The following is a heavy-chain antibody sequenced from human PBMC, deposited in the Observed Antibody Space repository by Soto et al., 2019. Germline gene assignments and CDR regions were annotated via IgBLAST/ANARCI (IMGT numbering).Heavy chain of an antibody. Sequence: QVQLVESGGGLVKPGGSLRLSCAASGFTFSDYYMSWIRQAPGKGLEWVSYISSSGSTIYYADSVKGRFTISRDNAKNSLYLQMKSLRAEDTAVYYCAREGCSSTSCYITPQYYFDYWGQGTLVTVSS. CDR2: ISSSGSTI. CDR1: GFTFSDYY. V-gene: IGHV3-11*01. CDR3: AREGCSSTSCYITPQYYFDY. J-gene: IGHJ4*02. D-gene: IGHD2-2*02.